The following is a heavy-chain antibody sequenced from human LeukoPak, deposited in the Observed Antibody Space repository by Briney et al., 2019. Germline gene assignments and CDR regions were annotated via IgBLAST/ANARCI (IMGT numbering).Heavy chain of an antibody. CDR2: IWYDGSNK. D-gene: IGHD6-6*01. CDR3: ARGAARPSAFDI. J-gene: IGHJ3*02. V-gene: IGHV3-33*01. CDR1: GFTFSSYG. Sequence: GRSLRLSCAASGFTFSSYGMHWVRQAPGKGPEWVAVIWYDGSNKYYADSVKGRFTISRDNSKNTLYLQMNSLRAEDTAVYYCARGAARPSAFDIWGQGTMVTVSS.